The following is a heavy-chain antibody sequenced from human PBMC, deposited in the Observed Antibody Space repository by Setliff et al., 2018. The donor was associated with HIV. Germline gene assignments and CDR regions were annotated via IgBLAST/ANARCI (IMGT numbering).Heavy chain of an antibody. D-gene: IGHD3-10*01. V-gene: IGHV1-58*01. CDR3: AAGTYYYGSGSRSRSPFDY. CDR1: GFTFTSSA. J-gene: IGHJ4*02. CDR2: IVVGSGNT. Sequence: SVKVSCKASGFTFTSSAVQWVRQARGQRLEWIGWIVVGSGNTNYAQKFQERVTITRDMSTSTAYMELSSLRSEDTAVYYCAAGTYYYGSGSRSRSPFDYWGQGTLVTV.